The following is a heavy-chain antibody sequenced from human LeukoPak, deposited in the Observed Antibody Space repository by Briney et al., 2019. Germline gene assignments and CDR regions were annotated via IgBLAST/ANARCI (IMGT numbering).Heavy chain of an antibody. CDR2: IAKNNRDI. D-gene: IGHD5-18*01. J-gene: IGHJ6*03. Sequence: PGGSLRLSCVASGFTFSNYNMNWVRESPGQGLEWVGAIAKNNRDIDYAGSVKGRFSISRDNAKDSLYLRMDSLRAEDTAVCYRARGYTAHQDMDARGNGTPVTVSS. CDR3: ARGYTAHQDMDA. V-gene: IGHV3-21*01. CDR1: GFTFSNYN.